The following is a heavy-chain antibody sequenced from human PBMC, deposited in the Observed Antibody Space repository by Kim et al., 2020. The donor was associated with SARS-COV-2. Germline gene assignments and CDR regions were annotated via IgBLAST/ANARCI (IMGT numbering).Heavy chain of an antibody. D-gene: IGHD3-9*01. J-gene: IGHJ6*02. Sequence: SVKVSCKASGFTFTSSAVQWVRQARGQRLEWIGWIVVGSGNTNYAQKFQERVTITRDMSTSTAYMELSSLRSEDTAVYYCAAESGYYDILTEGKKTHYYYYGMDVWGQGTTVTVSS. CDR1: GFTFTSSA. CDR3: AAESGYYDILTEGKKTHYYYYGMDV. CDR2: IVVGSGNT. V-gene: IGHV1-58*01.